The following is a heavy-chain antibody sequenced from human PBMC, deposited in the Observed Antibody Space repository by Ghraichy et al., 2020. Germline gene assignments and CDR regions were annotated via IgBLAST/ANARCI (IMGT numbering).Heavy chain of an antibody. Sequence: GGSLRLSCAASGFTFSSYAMHWVRQAPGKGLEWVAVISYDGSNKYYADSVKGRFTISRDNSKNTLYLQMNSLRAEDTAVYYCARDQEMATIFDYWGQGTLVTVSS. V-gene: IGHV3-30*04. CDR2: ISYDGSNK. J-gene: IGHJ4*02. CDR1: GFTFSSYA. CDR3: ARDQEMATIFDY. D-gene: IGHD5-24*01.